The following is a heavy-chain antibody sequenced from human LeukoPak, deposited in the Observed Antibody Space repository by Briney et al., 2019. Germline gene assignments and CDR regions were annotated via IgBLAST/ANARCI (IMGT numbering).Heavy chain of an antibody. D-gene: IGHD6-19*01. Sequence: ASVKVSCKASGGTFSSCAISWVRQAPGQGLEWMGRIIPIFGTANYAQKFQGRVTITTDESTSTACMELSSLRSEDTAVYYCARLAKDVYSSGWYGGAFDIWGQGTMVTVSS. J-gene: IGHJ3*02. CDR2: IIPIFGTA. CDR3: ARLAKDVYSSGWYGGAFDI. CDR1: GGTFSSCA. V-gene: IGHV1-69*05.